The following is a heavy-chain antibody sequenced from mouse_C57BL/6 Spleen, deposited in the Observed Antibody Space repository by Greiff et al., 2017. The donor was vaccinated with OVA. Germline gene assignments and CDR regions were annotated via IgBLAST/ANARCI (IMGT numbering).Heavy chain of an antibody. Sequence: QVHVKQSGAELVRPGTSVKVSCKASGYAFTNYLIEWVKQRPGQGLEWIGVINPGSGGTNYNEKFKGKATLTADKSSSTAYMQLSSLTSEDSAVYFCARDRGNYWYFDVWGTGTTVTVSS. D-gene: IGHD2-1*01. CDR3: ARDRGNYWYFDV. V-gene: IGHV1-54*01. CDR2: INPGSGGT. CDR1: GYAFTNYL. J-gene: IGHJ1*03.